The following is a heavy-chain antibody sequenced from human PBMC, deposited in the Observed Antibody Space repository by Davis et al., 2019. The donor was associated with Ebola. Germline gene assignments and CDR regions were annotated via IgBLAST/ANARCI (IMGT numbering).Heavy chain of an antibody. CDR2: IYHSGTT. J-gene: IGHJ4*02. CDR3: AKTGILGSATRGLDC. D-gene: IGHD3-10*01. CDR1: GGSISSPNW. V-gene: IGHV4-4*02. Sequence: MPSETLSLTCAVSGGSISSPNWWSWVRQPPGKGLEWIGEIYHSGTTNYNPSLKSRVTTPSVNSRVTISLDKSRNQFSLKLTSVTAADTAVYYCAKTGILGSATRGLDCWGQGTPVTVSS.